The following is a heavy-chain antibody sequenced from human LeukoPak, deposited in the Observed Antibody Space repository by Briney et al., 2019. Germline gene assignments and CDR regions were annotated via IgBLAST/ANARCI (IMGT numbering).Heavy chain of an antibody. J-gene: IGHJ4*02. Sequence: SETLSLTCTVSGGSISSGSYYWSWIRQPAGKGLEWIGRIYTSGSTNYNPSLKSRVTISLDTSESHFPLKLSSVTAADTAVYYCARVTTGGYYNYWGQGTLVTVSS. V-gene: IGHV4-61*02. CDR1: GGSISSGSYY. CDR2: IYTSGST. D-gene: IGHD3-22*01. CDR3: ARVTTGGYYNY.